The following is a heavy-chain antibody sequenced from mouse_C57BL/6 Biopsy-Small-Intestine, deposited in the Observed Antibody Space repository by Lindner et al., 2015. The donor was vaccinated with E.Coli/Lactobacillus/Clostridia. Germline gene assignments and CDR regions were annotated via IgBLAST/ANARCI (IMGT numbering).Heavy chain of an antibody. Sequence: LQESGGGLVKPGGSLKLSCAASGFTFSSYAMSWVRQTPEKRLEWVATISDGGSYTYYPDNVKGRFTISRDNAKNNLYLQMSHLKSEDTAMYYCARCDYYAMDYWGQGTSVTVSS. V-gene: IGHV5-4*01. CDR3: ARCDYYAMDY. J-gene: IGHJ4*01. CDR2: ISDGGSYT. CDR1: GFTFSSYA.